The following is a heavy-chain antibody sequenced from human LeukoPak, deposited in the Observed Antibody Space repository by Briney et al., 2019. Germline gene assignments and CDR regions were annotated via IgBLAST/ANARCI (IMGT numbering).Heavy chain of an antibody. Sequence: GGSLRLSCAASGFTFSDYYMSWIRQAPGKGLEWVSYISSSGSTIYYADSVKGRFTISMDNAKNSLYLQMNSLRAEDTAVYYCARDPVTTFHYCYYYYMDVWGKGTTVTVSS. CDR3: ARDPVTTFHYCYYYYMDV. J-gene: IGHJ6*03. CDR1: GFTFSDYY. D-gene: IGHD4-11*01. V-gene: IGHV3-11*04. CDR2: ISSSGSTI.